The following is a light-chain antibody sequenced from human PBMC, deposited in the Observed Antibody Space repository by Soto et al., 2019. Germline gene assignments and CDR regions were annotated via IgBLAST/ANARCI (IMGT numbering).Light chain of an antibody. CDR3: QQTSSTPQT. CDR2: GAS. J-gene: IGKJ4*01. Sequence: IPMTPSPSSLSSSVGDIVTITCRASQSISIYLHWYQQKPGKAPKLLIYGASSLQSGVPSRFSGSGSGTDFTLTISSLQPEDFATYYCQQTSSTPQTFGGGTKVDVK. V-gene: IGKV1-39*01. CDR1: QSISIY.